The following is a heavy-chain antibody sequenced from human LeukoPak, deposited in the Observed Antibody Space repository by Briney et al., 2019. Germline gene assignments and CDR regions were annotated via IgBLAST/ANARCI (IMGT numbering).Heavy chain of an antibody. Sequence: LTGGSLRLSCAASGFTFSSYAMSWVRQAPGKGLEWVSAISGSGGSTYYADSVKGRFTISRDNSKNTLYLQMSSLRAEDTAVYYCARVRYNSGYIFDYWGQGTLVTVSS. D-gene: IGHD5-18*01. CDR2: ISGSGGST. CDR1: GFTFSSYA. J-gene: IGHJ4*02. CDR3: ARVRYNSGYIFDY. V-gene: IGHV3-23*01.